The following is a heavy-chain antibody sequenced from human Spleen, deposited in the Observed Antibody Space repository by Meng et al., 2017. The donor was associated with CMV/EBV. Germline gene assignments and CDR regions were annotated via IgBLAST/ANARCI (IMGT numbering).Heavy chain of an antibody. CDR2: IYHSGST. J-gene: IGHJ4*02. CDR1: GGSISSSNW. Sequence: VSGGSISSSNWWSWVRQPPGKGLEWIGEIYHSGSTNYNPSLKNRVTISVDKSKNQFSLKLSSVTAADTAVYYCARRYVDIVTTPFDYWGQGTLVTVSS. CDR3: ARRYVDIVTTPFDY. V-gene: IGHV4-4*02. D-gene: IGHD5-12*01.